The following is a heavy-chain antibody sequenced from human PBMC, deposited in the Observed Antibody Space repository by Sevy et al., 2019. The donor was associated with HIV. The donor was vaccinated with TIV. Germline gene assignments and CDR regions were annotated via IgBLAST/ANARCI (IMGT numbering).Heavy chain of an antibody. CDR1: RFTFSDYY. V-gene: IGHV3-11*01. Sequence: GGSLRLSCAASRFTFSDYYMSWIRQAPGKGLEWVSYISSCGTTMYYADSLKGRFTISRDNAKNSLYLQMNSLRAEDTAVYYCARVRYNYGSYYFDYWGQGTLVTVSS. D-gene: IGHD1-1*01. J-gene: IGHJ4*02. CDR3: ARVRYNYGSYYFDY. CDR2: ISSCGTTM.